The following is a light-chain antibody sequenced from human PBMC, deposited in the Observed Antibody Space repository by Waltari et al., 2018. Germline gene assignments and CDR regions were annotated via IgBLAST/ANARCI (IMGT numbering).Light chain of an antibody. CDR3: LQQNSYPYT. CDR2: AAF. CDR1: QAIRTD. Sequence: IQMTQSPSSLSASVGDRVTIPCRPSQAIRTDLAWYQHKPGTAPKRLIYAAFTLQSGVPSRFSGSGFETEFTLTISGLQPEDFATYYCLQQNSYPYTFGQGTRVEMK. J-gene: IGKJ2*01. V-gene: IGKV1-17*01.